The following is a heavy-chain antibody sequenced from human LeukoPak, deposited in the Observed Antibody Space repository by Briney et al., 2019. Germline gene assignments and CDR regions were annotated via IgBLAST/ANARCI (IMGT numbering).Heavy chain of an antibody. V-gene: IGHV4-59*11. CDR2: IYYSGST. Sequence: SETLSLTCTVSGGSISSHYWSWIRQPPGKGLEWIGYIYYSGSTNYNPSLKSRVNISVDTSKNQFSLKLSSVTAADTAVYYCARVGGANDAFDIWGQGTMVTVSS. CDR1: GGSISSHY. D-gene: IGHD1-26*01. J-gene: IGHJ3*02. CDR3: ARVGGANDAFDI.